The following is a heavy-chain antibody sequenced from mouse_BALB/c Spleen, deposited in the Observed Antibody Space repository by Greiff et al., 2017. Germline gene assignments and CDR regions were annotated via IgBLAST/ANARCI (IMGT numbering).Heavy chain of an antibody. CDR1: GFNIKDYY. J-gene: IGHJ2*01. CDR3: NAGGNPDY. Sequence: EVQLQQSGAELVRSGASVKLSCTASGFNIKDYYMHWVKQRPEQGLEWIGWIDPENGDTEYAPKFQGKATMTADTSSNTAYLQLSSLTSEDTAVYYCNAGGNPDYWGQGTTLTVSS. D-gene: IGHD2-1*01. CDR2: IDPENGDT. V-gene: IGHV14-4*02.